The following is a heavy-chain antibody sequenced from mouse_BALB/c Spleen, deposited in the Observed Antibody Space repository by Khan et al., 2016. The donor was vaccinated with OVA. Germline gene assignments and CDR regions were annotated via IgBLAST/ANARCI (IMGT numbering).Heavy chain of an antibody. V-gene: IGHV3-2*02. Sequence: EVQGVESGPGLVKPSQSLSLTCTVTGYSITSAYAWNWIRQFPGNKLEWMGYINYSGRTSYHPSLKSRISVTRDTSNNQFFLQLNSWTTEYTATYYCAMGRTYWGQGTLVTVAA. CDR2: INYSGRT. CDR1: GYSITSAYA. D-gene: IGHD4-1*01. CDR3: AMGRTY. J-gene: IGHJ3*01.